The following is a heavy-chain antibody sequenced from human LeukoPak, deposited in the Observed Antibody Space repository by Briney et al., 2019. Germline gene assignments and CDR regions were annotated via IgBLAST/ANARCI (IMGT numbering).Heavy chain of an antibody. D-gene: IGHD3-22*01. V-gene: IGHV3-48*02. J-gene: IGHJ6*02. CDR1: GFAFSSYN. CDR3: ARRPYSDTSGRLSDV. Sequence: GGSLRLSCAASGFAFSSYNMNWVRQAPGKGLEWISYIGSSGSPTHYADSVGGRFTISRDNAKNSLYLQMNSLGDEDTAVYFCARRPYSDTSGRLSDVWGQGTTVTVS. CDR2: IGSSGSPT.